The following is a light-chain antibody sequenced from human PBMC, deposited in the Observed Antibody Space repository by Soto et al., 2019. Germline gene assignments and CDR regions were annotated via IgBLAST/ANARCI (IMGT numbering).Light chain of an antibody. J-gene: IGKJ3*01. CDR3: QQFGISPGFT. CDR2: GAS. CDR1: QSINSRY. V-gene: IGKV3-20*01. Sequence: EIVLTQSPGTLSLSPGERATLSCRASQSINSRYLAWYQQKPGQAPRLLIYGASSRATGIPERFSDSGSGTEFTLTISRLEPEDFAVYYCQQFGISPGFTFGPGNKVDIK.